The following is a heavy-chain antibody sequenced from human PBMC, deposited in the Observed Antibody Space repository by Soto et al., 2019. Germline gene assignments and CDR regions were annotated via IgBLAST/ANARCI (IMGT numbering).Heavy chain of an antibody. D-gene: IGHD6-19*01. CDR1: GGSISSSNW. CDR2: IYHSGST. Sequence: PSETLSHTWAVSGGSISSSNWWSCFRQPPGKGRECIGEIYHSGSTNYNPSLNSRVTISVDNSKNQFSMKLSSVTAADTAVYYCASGYSSGWGLVGYYYYVMDVWGQGTTVTVSS. CDR3: ASGYSSGWGLVGYYYYVMDV. V-gene: IGHV4-4*02. J-gene: IGHJ6*02.